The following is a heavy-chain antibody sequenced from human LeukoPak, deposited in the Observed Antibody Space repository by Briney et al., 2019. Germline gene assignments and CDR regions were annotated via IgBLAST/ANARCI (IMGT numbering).Heavy chain of an antibody. Sequence: ASVKVSCKASGGTFSIYAISWVRQAPGQGLEWMGGIIPIFGTANYAQKFQGRVTITADESTSTAYMELSSLRSEDTAVYYCARDQEGTGYFDYWGQGTLVTVSS. V-gene: IGHV1-69*13. J-gene: IGHJ4*02. CDR3: ARDQEGTGYFDY. D-gene: IGHD1-1*01. CDR1: GGTFSIYA. CDR2: IIPIFGTA.